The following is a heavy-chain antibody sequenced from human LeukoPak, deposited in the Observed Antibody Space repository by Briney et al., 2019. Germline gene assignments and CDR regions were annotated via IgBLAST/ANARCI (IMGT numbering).Heavy chain of an antibody. CDR2: IYYSGST. D-gene: IGHD4-23*01. J-gene: IGHJ4*02. V-gene: IGHV4-61*01. CDR1: GGSVSSGSYY. Sequence: PSETLSPTCSVSGGSVSSGSYYWSWIRQPPGKGLEWIGYIYYSGSTNYNPSLKSRVTISVDTSKNQFSLKLSSVTAADTAVYYCARDRPYGGTDYWGQGTLVTVSS. CDR3: ARDRPYGGTDY.